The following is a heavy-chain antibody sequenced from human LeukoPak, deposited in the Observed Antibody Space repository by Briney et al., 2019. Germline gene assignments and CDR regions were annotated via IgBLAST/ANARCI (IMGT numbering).Heavy chain of an antibody. CDR3: ASRIAVAGTQDY. J-gene: IGHJ4*02. CDR2: IYQDGSEK. D-gene: IGHD6-19*01. CDR1: GFTFSSYA. V-gene: IGHV3-7*01. Sequence: GGSLRLSCAASGFTFSSYAMSWVRQAPGKGLEWVANIYQDGSEKYYEDSVKGRFTISRDNAKNSLYLQMNSLRAEDTAVYYCASRIAVAGTQDYWGQGTLVTVSS.